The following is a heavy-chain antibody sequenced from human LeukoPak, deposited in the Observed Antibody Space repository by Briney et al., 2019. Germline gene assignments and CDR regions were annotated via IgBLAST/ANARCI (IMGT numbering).Heavy chain of an antibody. V-gene: IGHV1-46*01. Sequence: GASVKVSCKASGYTFTSYYMHWVRQAPGQGLEWMGIINPSGGSTSYAQKFQGRVTMTRDTSTSTVYMELSSLRSEDTAVYYCATDGGIVGALNAFDIWGQGTMVTVSS. CDR1: GYTFTSYY. J-gene: IGHJ3*02. D-gene: IGHD1-26*01. CDR3: ATDGGIVGALNAFDI. CDR2: INPSGGST.